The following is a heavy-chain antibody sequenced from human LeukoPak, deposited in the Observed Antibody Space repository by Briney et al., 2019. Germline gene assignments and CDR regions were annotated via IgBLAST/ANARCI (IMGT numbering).Heavy chain of an antibody. CDR1: GGSFSGYY. CDR2: INHSGST. J-gene: IGHJ4*02. CDR3: ARARITIFGVATYFDY. Sequence: PSETLSLTCAVYGGSFSGYYWSWIRQPPGKGLEWIGEINHSGSTNYNPSLKSRVTISVDTSKNQFSLKLSSVTAADTAVYYCARARITIFGVATYFDYWGQGTLVTVSS. D-gene: IGHD3-3*01. V-gene: IGHV4-34*01.